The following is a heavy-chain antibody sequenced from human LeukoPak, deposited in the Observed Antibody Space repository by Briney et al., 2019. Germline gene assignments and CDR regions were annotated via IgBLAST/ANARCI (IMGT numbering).Heavy chain of an antibody. J-gene: IGHJ3*02. D-gene: IGHD3-22*01. V-gene: IGHV5-51*01. Sequence: GESLKISCKGSGYSFTSYWIGWVRQMPGKGLEWMGIIYPGDSDTRYSPSFQGKVTISADKSISTAYLQWSSLKASDTAMYYCACNDYDSSGYYMRFTDAFDNWGQGTMVTVSS. CDR1: GYSFTSYW. CDR2: IYPGDSDT. CDR3: ACNDYDSSGYYMRFTDAFDN.